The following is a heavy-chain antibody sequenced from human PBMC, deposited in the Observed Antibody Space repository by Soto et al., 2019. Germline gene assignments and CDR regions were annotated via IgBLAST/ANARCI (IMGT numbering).Heavy chain of an antibody. CDR1: SGSISSTIYS. J-gene: IGHJ6*02. CDR2: IFYSGST. D-gene: IGHD1-26*01. Sequence: PSETLSLTCTVSSGSISSTIYSWDWIRQPPGKGLEWIGSIFYSGSTYYNPSLKSRVTISVDKSKNQFSLKLSSVTAADTAVYYCARVSGSYYYGMDVWGQGTTVTVSS. CDR3: ARVSGSYYYGMDV. V-gene: IGHV4-39*07.